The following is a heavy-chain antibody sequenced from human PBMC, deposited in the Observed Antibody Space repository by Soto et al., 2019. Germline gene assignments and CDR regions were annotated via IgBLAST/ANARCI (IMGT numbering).Heavy chain of an antibody. CDR2: ISYDGSNK. Sequence: QVPLVESGGGVVQPGRSLRLSCAASGFTSSSYAMHWVRQAPGKGLEWVAVISYDGSNKYYADSVKGRFTISRDNSKNTLYLQMNSLRAEDTAVYYCARDLIRSSSPPDRDGMDVWGQGTTVTVSS. CDR1: GFTSSSYA. J-gene: IGHJ6*02. CDR3: ARDLIRSSSPPDRDGMDV. D-gene: IGHD6-6*01. V-gene: IGHV3-30-3*01.